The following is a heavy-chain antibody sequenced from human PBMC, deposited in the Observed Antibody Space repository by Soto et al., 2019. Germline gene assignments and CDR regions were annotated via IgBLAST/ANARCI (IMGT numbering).Heavy chain of an antibody. CDR3: ARIMCGGDCYDFDY. Sequence: QVQLVESGGGVVQPGRSLRLSCAASGFTFSSYGMHWVRQAPGKGLEWVAGIWYDGSNKYYADSVKGRFTISRDNSKNTLYLQMNSLRSEDTAVYYCARIMCGGDCYDFDYWGQGTLVTVSP. CDR1: GFTFSSYG. CDR2: IWYDGSNK. D-gene: IGHD2-21*02. V-gene: IGHV3-33*01. J-gene: IGHJ4*02.